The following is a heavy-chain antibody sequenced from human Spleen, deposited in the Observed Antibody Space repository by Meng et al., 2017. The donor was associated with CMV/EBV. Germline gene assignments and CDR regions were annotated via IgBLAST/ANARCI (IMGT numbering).Heavy chain of an antibody. CDR1: GFTFSSYW. J-gene: IGHJ4*02. D-gene: IGHD3-22*01. Sequence: GGSLRLSCAASGFTFSSYWMSWVRQAPGKGLEWVANIKQDGSEKYYVDSVKGRFTISRDNSKNTLYLQMNSLRAEDTAVYYCAKPKADYYDSSGYGGFFGYWGQGTLVTVSS. V-gene: IGHV3-7*03. CDR2: IKQDGSEK. CDR3: AKPKADYYDSSGYGGFFGY.